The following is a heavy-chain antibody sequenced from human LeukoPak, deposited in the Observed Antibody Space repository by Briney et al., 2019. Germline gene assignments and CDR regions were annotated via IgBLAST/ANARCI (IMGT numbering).Heavy chain of an antibody. CDR2: IYTSGST. CDR3: ARDDDITMIVVARADAFDI. D-gene: IGHD3-22*01. J-gene: IGHJ3*02. CDR1: GGSISSGSYY. Sequence: SQTLSLTCTVSGGSISSGSYYWSWIRQPAGKGLEWIGRIYTSGSTNYNPSLKSRVTISVDTSKNQFSLKLSSVTAADTAVYYCARDDDITMIVVARADAFDIWGQGTMVTVSS. V-gene: IGHV4-61*02.